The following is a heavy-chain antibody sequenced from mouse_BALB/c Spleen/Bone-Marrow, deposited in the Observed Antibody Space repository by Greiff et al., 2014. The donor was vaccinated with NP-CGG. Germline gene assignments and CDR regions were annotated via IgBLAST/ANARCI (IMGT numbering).Heavy chain of an antibody. J-gene: IGHJ1*01. Sequence: QVQLQQPGAELVKPGASVKMSCKAFGYTFTTYPIEWMKQNHGKSLEWIGNFHPYNDDTKHNEKFKGKAKLTVEKSSSTVYLELSRLTSDDSAVYYCARGSLDGYFDVWGAGTTVTVFS. V-gene: IGHV1-47*01. CDR3: ARGSLDGYFDV. CDR1: GYTFTTYP. CDR2: FHPYNDDT.